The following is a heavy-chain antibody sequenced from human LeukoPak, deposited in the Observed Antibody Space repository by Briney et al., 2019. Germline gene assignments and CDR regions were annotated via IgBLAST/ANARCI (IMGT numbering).Heavy chain of an antibody. J-gene: IGHJ4*02. CDR2: INHSGST. CDR3: ARGLNDSWTGENY. Sequence: SETLSLTCTVSGYSISSGYYWSWIRQPPGQGLEWIGEINHSGSTNYNPSLKSRVTISLDTSKSQFSLKVRYVTAADTAVYYCARGLNDSWTGENYWGQGTLVTVSS. V-gene: IGHV4-38-2*02. CDR1: GYSISSGYY. D-gene: IGHD3-3*01.